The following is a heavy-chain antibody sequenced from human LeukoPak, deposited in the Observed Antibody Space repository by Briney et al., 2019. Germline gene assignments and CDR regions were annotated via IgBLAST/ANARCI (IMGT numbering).Heavy chain of an antibody. CDR3: ATRRDAYNDAFNI. Sequence: SETLSLTCTVSGGSISSSDYYWDWIRQPPGKGLEWIGSIYYSGTTYYNPSLKSRVTISVVTSENQFSLKLSSVTASDTAVYYCATRRDAYNDAFNIWGQGTMVTASS. CDR2: IYYSGTT. D-gene: IGHD5-24*01. J-gene: IGHJ3*02. CDR1: GGSISSSDYY. V-gene: IGHV4-39*01.